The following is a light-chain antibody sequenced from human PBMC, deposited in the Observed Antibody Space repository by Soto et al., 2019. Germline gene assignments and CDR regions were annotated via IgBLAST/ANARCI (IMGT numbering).Light chain of an antibody. Sequence: DFQKTEYPSSLSAAVGDRVTITCQASQDISNYLNWYQQKPGKAPKLLIYDASNLETGVPSRFSGSGSGTDFTFTISSLQPEDIATYYCQQYDNLPRSFGGGTKVEIK. CDR1: QDISNY. J-gene: IGKJ4*01. CDR3: QQYDNLPRS. V-gene: IGKV1-33*01. CDR2: DAS.